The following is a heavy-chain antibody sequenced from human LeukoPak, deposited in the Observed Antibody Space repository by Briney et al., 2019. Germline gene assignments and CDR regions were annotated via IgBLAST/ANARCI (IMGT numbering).Heavy chain of an antibody. J-gene: IGHJ3*02. CDR2: IVVGSGNT. Sequence: TSVKVSCKASGFTFTRSAMQWVRQARGQRLEWIGWIVVGSGNTNYAQKFQGRVTITADKSTSTAYMELSSLRSEDTAVYYCARTNYDAFDIWGQGTMVTVSS. D-gene: IGHD1-7*01. CDR3: ARTNYDAFDI. V-gene: IGHV1-58*02. CDR1: GFTFTRSA.